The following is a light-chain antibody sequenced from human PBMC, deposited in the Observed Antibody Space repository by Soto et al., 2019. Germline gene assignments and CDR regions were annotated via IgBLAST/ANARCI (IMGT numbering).Light chain of an antibody. Sequence: QSALTQPPSASGSPGQSVTISCTGTSSDIGGYNYVSWYQQHPGKAPKLMVYEVSKRPSGVPDRFSGSKSGNTASLTVSGLQAEDEAEYYCSSYAGSKNFVVFGGGTKLTVL. CDR3: SSYAGSKNFVV. CDR2: EVS. CDR1: SSDIGGYNY. V-gene: IGLV2-8*01. J-gene: IGLJ2*01.